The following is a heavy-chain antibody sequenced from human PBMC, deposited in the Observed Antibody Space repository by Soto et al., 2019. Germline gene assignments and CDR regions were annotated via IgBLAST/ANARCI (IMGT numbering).Heavy chain of an antibody. D-gene: IGHD2-15*01. J-gene: IGHJ6*02. CDR2: IWYDGSNK. V-gene: IGHV3-33*08. Sequence: QVQLVESGGGVVQPGGSLRLSCTTSGFTFNTYGMHWVRQAPGKGLEWVAIIWYDGSNKYYADSVKGRFTISRDNSKNTLYLKMNSQRAEDTALYHCARADCTGAYCYSWPINCGGDVWGQGATVTVSS. CDR3: ARADCTGAYCYSWPINCGGDV. CDR1: GFTFNTYG.